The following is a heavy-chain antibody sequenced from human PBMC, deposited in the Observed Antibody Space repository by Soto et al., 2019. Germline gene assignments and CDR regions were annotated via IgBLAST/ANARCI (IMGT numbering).Heavy chain of an antibody. CDR2: IYYSGST. J-gene: IGHJ5*02. V-gene: IGHV4-31*03. Sequence: SETLSPTCTVSGGSISSGGYYWSWIRQHPGKGLEWIGYIYYSGSTYYNPSLKSRVTISVDTSKNQFSLKLSSVTAADTAVYYCARSFITIFEEEGPNWFDPWGQGTLVTV. CDR1: GGSISSGGYY. D-gene: IGHD3-3*01. CDR3: ARSFITIFEEEGPNWFDP.